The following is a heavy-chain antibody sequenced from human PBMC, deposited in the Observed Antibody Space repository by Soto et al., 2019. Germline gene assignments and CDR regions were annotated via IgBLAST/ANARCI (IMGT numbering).Heavy chain of an antibody. D-gene: IGHD6-19*01. CDR2: INHSGST. CDR3: ARGRPTDSSGWYVKYFQH. Sequence: QVQLQQWGAGLLKPSETLSLTCAVYGGSFSGYYWSWIRQPPGKGLEWIGEINHSGSTNYNPSLKSRITISVDTSKNQFSLKLSYVTAADTAVYYCARGRPTDSSGWYVKYFQHWGQGTLVTVSS. V-gene: IGHV4-34*01. CDR1: GGSFSGYY. J-gene: IGHJ1*01.